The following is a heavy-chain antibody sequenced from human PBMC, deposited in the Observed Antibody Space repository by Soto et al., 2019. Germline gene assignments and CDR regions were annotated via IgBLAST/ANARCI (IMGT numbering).Heavy chain of an antibody. Sequence: GGSLRLSCAASGFTFSSHVMNWVRQAPGKGLEWVAAISGGGGTTFYGDSVEGRFTMSRDNSKNTLFLQMNSLRAEDTAVYYCACGPMARPPRYSGMDVWGQWRTVSGSS. D-gene: IGHD2-21*01. CDR2: ISGGGGTT. CDR3: ACGPMARPPRYSGMDV. V-gene: IGHV3-23*01. CDR1: GFTFSSHV. J-gene: IGHJ6*02.